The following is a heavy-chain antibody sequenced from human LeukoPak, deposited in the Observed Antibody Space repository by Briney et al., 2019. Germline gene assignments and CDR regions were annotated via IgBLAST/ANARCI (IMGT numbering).Heavy chain of an antibody. Sequence: ASVKVSCKASGYTFTGYYMHWVRQAPGQGLEWIGWIDPNSGGTNYAQKFQGRFIMTRDTSNSTAYMEMNRLRSDDTAVDYCARGGNIWSGSRPYFDYWCQGALVTVSS. J-gene: IGHJ4*02. CDR1: GYTFTGYY. CDR2: IDPNSGGT. V-gene: IGHV1-2*02. CDR3: ARGGNIWSGSRPYFDY. D-gene: IGHD3-3*01.